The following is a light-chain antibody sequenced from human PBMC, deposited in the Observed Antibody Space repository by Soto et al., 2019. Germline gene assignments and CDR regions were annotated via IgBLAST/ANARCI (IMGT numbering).Light chain of an antibody. J-gene: IGKJ5*01. Sequence: EIVLTQSPGTLSLSPGERATLSCRASHSVSRTYLAWYQQKPGQAPRLLIYDASNRATGIPARFSGSGSGTDFTLTISSLEPEDFAVYYCQQRSNWPPITFGQGTRLEIK. CDR2: DAS. V-gene: IGKV3-11*01. CDR3: QQRSNWPPIT. CDR1: HSVSRTY.